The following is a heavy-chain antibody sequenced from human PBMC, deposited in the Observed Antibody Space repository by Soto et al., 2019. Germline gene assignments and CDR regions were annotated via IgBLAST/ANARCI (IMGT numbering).Heavy chain of an antibody. Sequence: QLQLQESGAGLVKPSQTLSLTCAVSGGSISSGGYSWSRIRQPPGKGLEWIGYIYHSGSTYYNPSLKSRVTISVDRSKNQFSLKLSSVTAADTAVYYCARVVTGTVYWFDPWGQGILVTVSS. CDR1: GGSISSGGYS. CDR3: ARVVTGTVYWFDP. J-gene: IGHJ5*02. CDR2: IYHSGST. V-gene: IGHV4-30-2*01. D-gene: IGHD1-7*01.